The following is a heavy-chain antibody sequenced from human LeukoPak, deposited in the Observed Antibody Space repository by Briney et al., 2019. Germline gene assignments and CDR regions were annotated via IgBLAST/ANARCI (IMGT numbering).Heavy chain of an antibody. CDR1: GFTFSYYW. D-gene: IGHD5-12*01. V-gene: IGHV3-7*02. Sequence: GGSLRLSCAASGFTFSYYWMSWFRQAPGKGLEWVANINQDGSEKYSVDSVKGRFSISRDNAKDSLYLQMNSLRAEDTAVYYCARASGGFLDWGQGTLVTVSS. CDR3: ARASGGFLD. J-gene: IGHJ4*02. CDR2: INQDGSEK.